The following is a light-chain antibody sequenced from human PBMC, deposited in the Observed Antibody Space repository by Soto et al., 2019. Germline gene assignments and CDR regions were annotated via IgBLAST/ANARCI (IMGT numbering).Light chain of an antibody. Sequence: DIVMTQSPDSLAVSLGERATINCKSSQTVFYSPDSRNYLAWYQQKPGQPPKLLIYWASTRESGVPDRFSGSGSVTDFSLTISRLQAEDVAVYSCQQYYTTPRTFGQGTKVEVK. CDR1: QTVFYSPDSRNY. CDR2: WAS. V-gene: IGKV4-1*01. J-gene: IGKJ1*01. CDR3: QQYYTTPRT.